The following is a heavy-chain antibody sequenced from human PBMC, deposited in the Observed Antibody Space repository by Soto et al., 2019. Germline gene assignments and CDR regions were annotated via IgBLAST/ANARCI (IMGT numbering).Heavy chain of an antibody. J-gene: IGHJ4*02. CDR3: AGWDYDSVDY. V-gene: IGHV4-61*01. CDR1: GGSVSSGSYY. D-gene: IGHD3-22*01. CDR2: IYYSGST. Sequence: SETLSLTCTVSGGSVSSGSYYWSWIRQPPGKGLEWIGYIYYSGSTNYNPSLKSRVTISVDTSKNQFSLKLSSVTAADTAVYYCAGWDYDSVDYWGQGTLVTVSS.